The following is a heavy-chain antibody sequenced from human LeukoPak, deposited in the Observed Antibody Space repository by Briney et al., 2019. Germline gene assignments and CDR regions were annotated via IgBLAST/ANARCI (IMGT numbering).Heavy chain of an antibody. CDR3: ARDSGSGNSDY. J-gene: IGHJ4*02. CDR1: GYTFTSYA. D-gene: IGHD1-26*01. V-gene: IGHV1-3*01. Sequence: ASVKVSCKASGYTFTSYAIHWVRQAPGQRLEWMGWISAGNGNTKYSQNFQGRVTFISNTSATTAFMELSSLRSEDAAVYYCARDSGSGNSDYWGQGTLVTVSS. CDR2: ISAGNGNT.